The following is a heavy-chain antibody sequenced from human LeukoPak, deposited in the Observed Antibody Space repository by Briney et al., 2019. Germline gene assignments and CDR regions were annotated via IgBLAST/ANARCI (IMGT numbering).Heavy chain of an antibody. CDR3: AKDAGYSGYGAHDAFDI. Sequence: PGGSLRLSCAASEFTFSSYAMSWVRQAPGKGLEWVSAISGSGGSTYYADSVKGRFTISRDNSKNTLYLQMNSLRAEDTAVYYCAKDAGYSGYGAHDAFDIWGQGTMVTVSS. CDR1: EFTFSSYA. D-gene: IGHD5-12*01. CDR2: ISGSGGST. J-gene: IGHJ3*02. V-gene: IGHV3-23*01.